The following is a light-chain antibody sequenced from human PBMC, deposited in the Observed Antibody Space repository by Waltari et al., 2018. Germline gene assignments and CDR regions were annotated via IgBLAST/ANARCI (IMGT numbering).Light chain of an antibody. CDR3: QQYNNWPFT. CDR1: QSVNSN. J-gene: IGKJ4*01. CDR2: GTS. V-gene: IGKV3-15*01. Sequence: EIVMTQSPATLSVSPGERATLFCRASQSVNSNLAWYQQKPGQAPRLLSYGTSTGATGIPAGFSGSGSGTEFTLTISSLQSEDFAVYYCQQYNNWPFTFGGGTKVEIK.